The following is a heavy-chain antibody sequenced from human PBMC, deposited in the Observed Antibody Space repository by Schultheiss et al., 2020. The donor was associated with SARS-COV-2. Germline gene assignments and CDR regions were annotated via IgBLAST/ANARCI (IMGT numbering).Heavy chain of an antibody. D-gene: IGHD5-12*01. CDR1: GGSISSGSYY. CDR2: IYTSGTT. J-gene: IGHJ4*02. Sequence: SETLSLTCTVSGGSISSGSYYWSWIRQPAGKGLEWIGRIYTSGTTSFNPSLQSRLTMSVDTSKNQFSLKLTSVTAADTAVYFCARLMIQWVDYWGQGTLVTVSS. V-gene: IGHV4-61*02. CDR3: ARLMIQWVDY.